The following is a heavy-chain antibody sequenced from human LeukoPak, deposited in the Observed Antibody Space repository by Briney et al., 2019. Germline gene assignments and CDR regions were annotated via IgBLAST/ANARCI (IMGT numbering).Heavy chain of an antibody. CDR2: INPNSGNT. V-gene: IGHV1-8*02. CDR1: GYTFTGYY. CDR3: ARGGEGLVPYN. Sequence: ASVKVSCKASGYTFTGYYMHWVRQAPGQGLEWMGWINPNSGNTGYAQKFQGRVTMTRNTSISTAYMELSSLRSEDTAVYYCARGGEGLVPYNWGQGTLVTVSS. J-gene: IGHJ4*02. D-gene: IGHD2-2*01.